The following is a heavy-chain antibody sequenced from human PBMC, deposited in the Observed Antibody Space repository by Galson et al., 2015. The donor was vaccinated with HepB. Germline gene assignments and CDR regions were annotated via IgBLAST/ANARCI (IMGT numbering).Heavy chain of an antibody. Sequence: SVKVSCKASGYTFTGYYMHWVRQAPGQGLEWMGWINPNSGGTNYAQKFQGRVTMTRDTSISTAYMELSRLRSDDTAVYYCARESGGYCSSTSCYSGGGDVWGQGTTVTVSS. J-gene: IGHJ6*02. V-gene: IGHV1-2*02. D-gene: IGHD2-2*01. CDR1: GYTFTGYY. CDR2: INPNSGGT. CDR3: ARESGGYCSSTSCYSGGGDV.